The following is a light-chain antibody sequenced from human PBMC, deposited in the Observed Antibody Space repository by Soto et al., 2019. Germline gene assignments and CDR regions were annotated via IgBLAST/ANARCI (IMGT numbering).Light chain of an antibody. V-gene: IGLV2-11*01. CDR3: CSFAGSYTSYV. CDR1: SNY. Sequence: QSALTQPRSVSGSPGQSVTTSCTRTSNYVSWYQQHPGQAPKLMIYDVNKRPSGVPDRFSGSKSGNTASLTISGLQAEDEADYYCCSFAGSYTSYVFGAGTKVTVL. CDR2: DVN. J-gene: IGLJ1*01.